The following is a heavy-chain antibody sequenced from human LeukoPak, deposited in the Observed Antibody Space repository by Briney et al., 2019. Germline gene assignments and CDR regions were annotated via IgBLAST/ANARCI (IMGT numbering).Heavy chain of an antibody. Sequence: GGSLRLSCTASGFTFGSYWVSWVRQTPAKGLEWMANIRQDGNVRYYVDSVRGRFTISRDNAKNSLYLQMNNLRADDTALYYCAREIVGYDAFDIWGQGTMVTVSS. J-gene: IGHJ3*02. CDR2: IRQDGNVR. CDR1: GFTFGSYW. CDR3: AREIVGYDAFDI. V-gene: IGHV3-7*01. D-gene: IGHD1-1*01.